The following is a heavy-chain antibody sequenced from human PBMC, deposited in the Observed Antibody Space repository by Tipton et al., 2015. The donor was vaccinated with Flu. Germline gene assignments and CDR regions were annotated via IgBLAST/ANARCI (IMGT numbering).Heavy chain of an antibody. CDR2: IYPGDSDT. J-gene: IGHJ6*03. CDR3: ARHLRITIFGVVSYYMDV. Sequence: QSGPEVKKPGESLKISCKGSGYSFTSYWIGWVRQMPGKGLEWMGIIYPGDSDTRYSPSFQGQVTISADKSISTAYLQWSSLKASDTAMYYCARHLRITIFGVVSYYMDVWGKGTAVTVSS. CDR1: GYSFTSYW. V-gene: IGHV5-51*01. D-gene: IGHD3-3*01.